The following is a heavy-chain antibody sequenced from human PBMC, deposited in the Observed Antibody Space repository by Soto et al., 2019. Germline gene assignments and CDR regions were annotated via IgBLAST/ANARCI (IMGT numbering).Heavy chain of an antibody. J-gene: IGHJ4*02. CDR1: GGSISSSGYY. CDR2: IYYSGST. V-gene: IGHV4-39*01. CDR3: ARLDTIFGVVIDY. Sequence: SETLSLTCTVSGGSISSSGYYWGWIRQPPGKGLEWIGSIYYSGSTYYNPSLKSRVTISVDTSKNQFSLKLSSVTAEDTAVYYCARLDTIFGVVIDYWGQGTLVTVSS. D-gene: IGHD3-3*01.